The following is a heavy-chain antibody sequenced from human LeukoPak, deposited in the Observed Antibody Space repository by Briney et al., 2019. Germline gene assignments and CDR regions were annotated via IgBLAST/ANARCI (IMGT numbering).Heavy chain of an antibody. CDR1: GFTFRSYW. J-gene: IGHJ4*02. D-gene: IGHD6-19*01. Sequence: GGSLRLSCAASGFTFRSYWMTWVRQAPGKGLEWVANIKQNGSEKYYVESVKGRFTISRDNAKNSLYLQMNSLRAEDTAVYYCARGGSGWSFDYWGQGTLVTVSS. V-gene: IGHV3-7*01. CDR2: IKQNGSEK. CDR3: ARGGSGWSFDY.